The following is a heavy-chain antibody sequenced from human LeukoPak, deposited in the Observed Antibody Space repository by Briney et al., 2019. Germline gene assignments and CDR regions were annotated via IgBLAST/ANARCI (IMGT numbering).Heavy chain of an antibody. V-gene: IGHV4-34*01. Sequence: SETLSLTCAGYGGSFSGHYWSWIRQPPGKGLDWIGEISHTGNTNYNPSLRSRVTISVDTSKNQLSLKLSSVTAADTAVYFCARGLHYYYYMDVWGTGTTVTVSS. CDR1: GGSFSGHY. J-gene: IGHJ6*03. CDR3: ARGLHYYYYMDV. CDR2: ISHTGNT.